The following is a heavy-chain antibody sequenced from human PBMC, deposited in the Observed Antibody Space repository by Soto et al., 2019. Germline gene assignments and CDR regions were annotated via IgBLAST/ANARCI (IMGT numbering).Heavy chain of an antibody. CDR2: INHSGSS. CDR1: GGSFSGYY. J-gene: IGHJ4*02. V-gene: IGHV4-34*01. D-gene: IGHD7-27*01. CDR3: ARLDNWGTIDY. Sequence: QVQLQQWGAGLLKPSETLSLTCDVYGGSFSGYYWSWIRQPPGKGLEWIGEINHSGSSNYSPSLKSRVIISVDTSKSHFSLKLSSVTAADTAVYYCARLDNWGTIDYWGQGTLVTVSS.